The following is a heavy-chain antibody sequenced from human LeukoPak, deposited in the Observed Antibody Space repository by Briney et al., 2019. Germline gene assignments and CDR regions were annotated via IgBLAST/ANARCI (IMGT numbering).Heavy chain of an antibody. CDR2: IYYSGST. Sequence: SETLSLTCTVSGGSISSSSYYWGWIRQPPGKGLEWIGSIYYSGSTYYNPSLKSRVTISVDTSKNQFSLKLSSVTTADTAVYYCARSWDNYYDSSGYYSFDYWGQGTLVTVSS. CDR1: GGSISSSSYY. D-gene: IGHD3-22*01. CDR3: ARSWDNYYDSSGYYSFDY. J-gene: IGHJ4*02. V-gene: IGHV4-39*07.